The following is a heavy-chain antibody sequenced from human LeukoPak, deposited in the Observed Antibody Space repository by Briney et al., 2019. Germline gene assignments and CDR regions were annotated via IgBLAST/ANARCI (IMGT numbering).Heavy chain of an antibody. D-gene: IGHD6-6*01. Sequence: GESLEISCEGSGYSFTSYWIGWVRPMPGKGLEWMGVIFPGDSDTRYSPSFQGLVTISADKSISTAYLQWSSLKASDSAMYYCAREREYWGQGTLVTVSS. CDR3: AREREY. J-gene: IGHJ4*02. V-gene: IGHV5-51*01. CDR2: IFPGDSDT. CDR1: GYSFTSYW.